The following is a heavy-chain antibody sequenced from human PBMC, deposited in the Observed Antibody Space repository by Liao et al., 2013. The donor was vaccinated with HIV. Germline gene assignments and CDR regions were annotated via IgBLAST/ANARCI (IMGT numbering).Heavy chain of an antibody. CDR3: ARDETELGHV. J-gene: IGHJ6*04. CDR1: GGSISSGSYY. CDR2: IYTSGST. V-gene: IGHV4-61*02. Sequence: QVQLQQWGPGVVKPSQILSLTCSVSGGSISSGSYYWSWIRQPAGKGPEWIGRIYTSGSTDYNPSLRGRVTISLDTSKNLFSLKLTSVTAADTAVYYCARDETELGHVWGKGTSVIVSS. D-gene: IGHD7-27*01.